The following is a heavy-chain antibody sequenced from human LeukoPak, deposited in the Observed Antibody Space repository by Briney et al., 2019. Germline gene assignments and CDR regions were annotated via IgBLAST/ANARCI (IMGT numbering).Heavy chain of an antibody. CDR1: GGSISTYY. CDR3: ARLTTTVIIDYFDY. Sequence: SETLSLTCTVSGGSISTYYWSWIRQPPGKGLEWIGYIYYSGSTNYNPSLKSRVTISVDTSKNQFSLKLSSVTAADSAVYYCARLTTTVIIDYFDYWGQGPLVTVSS. D-gene: IGHD4-23*01. CDR2: IYYSGST. J-gene: IGHJ4*02. V-gene: IGHV4-59*08.